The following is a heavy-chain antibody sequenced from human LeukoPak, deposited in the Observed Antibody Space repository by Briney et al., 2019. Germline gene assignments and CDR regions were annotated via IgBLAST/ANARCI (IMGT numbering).Heavy chain of an antibody. V-gene: IGHV4-59*01. CDR1: GGSISSYN. D-gene: IGHD3-22*01. CDR3: ASRTMIVGSFDY. J-gene: IGHJ4*02. CDR2: IYYSGST. Sequence: PSETLSLTCIVSGGSISSYNWRWIRQPPGKGLEWIGYIYYSGSTNYNPSLKSRVTISVDTSKNQFSLKLSSVTAADTAVYYCASRTMIVGSFDYWGQGTLVTVSS.